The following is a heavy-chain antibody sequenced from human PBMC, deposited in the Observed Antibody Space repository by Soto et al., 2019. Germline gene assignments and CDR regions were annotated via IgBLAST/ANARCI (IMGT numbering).Heavy chain of an antibody. J-gene: IGHJ6*02. CDR3: ARGHSTDCSNGVCSFFYNHEMDA. CDR1: GYSFTDYH. Sequence: QVQLVQSGAEVKKPGASVRVSCKASGYSFTDYHINWVRQAPGQGLEWLGRINPQSGGTSTAQKFQGWVTMTRERSISTVYMELTRLRSDDTAVYFCARGHSTDCSNGVCSFFYNHEMDAWGQGTTVTVSS. CDR2: INPQSGGT. V-gene: IGHV1-2*04. D-gene: IGHD2-8*01.